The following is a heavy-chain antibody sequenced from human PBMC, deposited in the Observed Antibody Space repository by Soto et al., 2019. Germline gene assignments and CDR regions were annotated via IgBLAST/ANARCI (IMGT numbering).Heavy chain of an antibody. J-gene: IGHJ3*02. Sequence: GASVKVSCKASGYTFTSYAMHWVRQAPGQSLEWMGWINGGNGNTKYSQRFQGRVTITRDTSASTAYMELSSLRSEDTAVYYCARVSGGRDYAFDIWGQGTMVTVSS. CDR2: INGGNGNT. CDR1: GYTFTSYA. V-gene: IGHV1-3*01. D-gene: IGHD2-15*01. CDR3: ARVSGGRDYAFDI.